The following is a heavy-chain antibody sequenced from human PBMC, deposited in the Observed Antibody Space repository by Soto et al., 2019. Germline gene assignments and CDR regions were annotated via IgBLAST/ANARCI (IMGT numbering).Heavy chain of an antibody. CDR3: ARGERGYSGYDFYYYGMDV. D-gene: IGHD5-12*01. J-gene: IGHJ6*02. CDR1: GGSFSGYD. V-gene: IGHV4-34*01. CDR2: VNHSGST. Sequence: SETLSLTCAVYGGSFSGYDWSWIRQPPGKGLEWIGEVNHSGSTNYNPSLKSRVTITVDTSKNQFSLKLSSMTAADTAVYYCARGERGYSGYDFYYYGMDVWGQGTMVTVSS.